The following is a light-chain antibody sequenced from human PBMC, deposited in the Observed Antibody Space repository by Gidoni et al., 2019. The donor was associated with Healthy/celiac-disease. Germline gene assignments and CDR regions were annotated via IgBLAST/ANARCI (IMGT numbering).Light chain of an antibody. CDR1: QDISNY. V-gene: IGKV1-33*01. Sequence: IQMTTSPSALSASVGDRVTITCQASQDISNYLNWYQQKPGKAPKLLIYDASNLETGVPSRFSGSGSGTDFTFTISSLQPEDIATYYCQQYDNLPWTFGQGTKVEIK. CDR3: QQYDNLPWT. CDR2: DAS. J-gene: IGKJ1*01.